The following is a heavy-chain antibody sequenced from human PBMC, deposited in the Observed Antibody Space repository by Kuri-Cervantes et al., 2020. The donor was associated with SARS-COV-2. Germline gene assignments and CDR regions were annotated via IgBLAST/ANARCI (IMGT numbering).Heavy chain of an antibody. J-gene: IGHJ4*02. D-gene: IGHD3-22*01. V-gene: IGHV3-30-3*01. Sequence: GESLKISCVASGFTFSSYAMHWVRQAPGKGLEWVTVIPYDGSNKYYADSVKGRFTISRDNSKNTLYLQMNSLRAEDTAVYYCARDRDYYDSSGYPYFDYWGQGSLVTVSS. CDR2: IPYDGSNK. CDR1: GFTFSSYA. CDR3: ARDRDYYDSSGYPYFDY.